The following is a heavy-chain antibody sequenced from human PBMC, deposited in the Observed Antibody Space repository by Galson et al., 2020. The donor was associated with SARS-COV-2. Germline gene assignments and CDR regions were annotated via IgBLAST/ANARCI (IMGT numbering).Heavy chain of an antibody. D-gene: IGHD3-22*01. Sequence: SETLSLTCTVSGDSVSSGSYYWSWIRQPPGKGLEWIGYIYYSGNINYNPSLKSRVTISVDTSKNQFSLKLTSVTAADTAVYYCARDAYDTGGSKGFDYWGQGTLVPVSS. J-gene: IGHJ4*02. CDR1: GDSVSSGSYY. CDR2: IYYSGNI. V-gene: IGHV4-61*01. CDR3: ARDAYDTGGSKGFDY.